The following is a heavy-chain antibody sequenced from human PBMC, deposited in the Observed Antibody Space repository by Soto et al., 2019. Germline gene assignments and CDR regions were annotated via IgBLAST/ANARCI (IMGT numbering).Heavy chain of an antibody. CDR3: ARGRYGDY. V-gene: IGHV1-18*01. D-gene: IGHD1-1*01. J-gene: IGHJ4*02. CDR2: ISAHNGNT. Sequence: QVHLVQSGAEVKKPGASVKVSCQGSGYAFTTYGITWVRQAPGQGLEWMGWISAHNGNTNYAQKLQGRVTVTRDTSTSTAYMELRXLXXDXXAVYYXARGRYGDYWGQGALVTVXS. CDR1: GYAFTTYG.